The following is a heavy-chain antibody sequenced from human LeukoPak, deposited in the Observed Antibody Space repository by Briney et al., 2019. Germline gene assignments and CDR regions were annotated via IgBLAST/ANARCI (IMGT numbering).Heavy chain of an antibody. D-gene: IGHD3-10*01. Sequence: ASVKVSCKTSGYTFTSYAMNWVRQAPGQGLEWMGWIDTNTGNPTYAQGFTGRFVFSLDTSVSTAYLQISSLKAEDTAVYYCARRSMVQHLDVWGKGTTVTVSS. V-gene: IGHV7-4-1*02. CDR1: GYTFTSYA. CDR2: IDTNTGNP. CDR3: ARRSMVQHLDV. J-gene: IGHJ6*04.